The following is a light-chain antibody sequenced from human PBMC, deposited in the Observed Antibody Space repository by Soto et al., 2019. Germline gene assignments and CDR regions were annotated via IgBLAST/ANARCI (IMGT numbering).Light chain of an antibody. CDR3: HQANCFPQT. J-gene: IGKJ5*01. Sequence: DIQMTQSPSSVSASVRDRVTITCRARQGISTWFAWYQQKPGKAPKLLNYAASSLQSGVPSRFRGSGSLTDFTLTISSLQTEDFATYYCHQANCFPQTFGQGTRLEIK. CDR2: AAS. V-gene: IGKV1-12*01. CDR1: QGISTW.